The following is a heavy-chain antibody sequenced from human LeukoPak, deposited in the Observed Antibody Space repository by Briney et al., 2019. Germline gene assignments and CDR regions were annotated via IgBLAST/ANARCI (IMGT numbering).Heavy chain of an antibody. V-gene: IGHV3-53*01. CDR1: GFTVSSNY. D-gene: IGHD4-17*01. Sequence: PGRSLILSCAASGFTVSSNYMSWVRQAPGKGLEWVSLIYSGGSIYYADSVKGRFTISRDNSKNMVYFQMNSLRAEDTAVYYCARAFYGDYTGPWYFDLWGRGTLVTVSS. J-gene: IGHJ2*01. CDR3: ARAFYGDYTGPWYFDL. CDR2: IYSGGSI.